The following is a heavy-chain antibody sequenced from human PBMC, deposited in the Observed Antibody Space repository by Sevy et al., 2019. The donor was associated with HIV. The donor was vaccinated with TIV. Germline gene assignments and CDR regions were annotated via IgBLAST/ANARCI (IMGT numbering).Heavy chain of an antibody. D-gene: IGHD3-22*01. J-gene: IGHJ5*02. CDR3: ARSGGIITMIENKYNWFDP. V-gene: IGHV3-48*02. Sequence: GGSLRLSCAASGFTFSSYSMNWVRQAPGKGLEWVSYISSSSSTIYYADSVKGRFTISRDNAKNSLYLQMNSLRDEDTAVYYWARSGGIITMIENKYNWFDPWGQGTLVTVSS. CDR2: ISSSSSTI. CDR1: GFTFSSYS.